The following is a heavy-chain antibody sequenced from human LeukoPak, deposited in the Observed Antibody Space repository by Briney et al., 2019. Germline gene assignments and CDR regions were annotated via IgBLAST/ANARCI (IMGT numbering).Heavy chain of an antibody. CDR1: GGTLSSYA. J-gene: IGHJ3*02. V-gene: IGHV1-69*04. CDR3: AREHIVVVVAATNDAFDI. Sequence: GASVKVSCKASGGTLSSYAISWVRQAPGQGLEWMGRIIPIFGIANYAQKFQGRVTITADKSTSTAYMELSSLRSEDTAVYYCAREHIVVVVAATNDAFDIWGQGTMVTVSS. D-gene: IGHD2-15*01. CDR2: IIPIFGIA.